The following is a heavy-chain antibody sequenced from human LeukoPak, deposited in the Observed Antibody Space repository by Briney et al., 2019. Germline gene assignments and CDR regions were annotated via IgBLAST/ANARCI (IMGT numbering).Heavy chain of an antibody. J-gene: IGHJ5*02. CDR3: ARESSRITKNCWFDP. D-gene: IGHD3-3*01. CDR1: GGSFSGYY. CDR2: INHSGST. V-gene: IGHV4-34*01. Sequence: SETLSLTCAVYGGSFSGYYWSWIRQPPEKGLEWIGEINHSGSTNYNPSLKSRVTISVDTYKNQFSLKLTPVTPADTAVYFCARESSRITKNCWFDPWGQGSVVTVCS.